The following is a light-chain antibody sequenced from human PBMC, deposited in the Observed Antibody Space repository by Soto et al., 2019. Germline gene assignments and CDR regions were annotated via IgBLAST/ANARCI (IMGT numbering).Light chain of an antibody. CDR1: QSVSSN. CDR3: QQYKDWART. V-gene: IGKV3-15*01. J-gene: IGKJ1*01. CDR2: GAS. Sequence: VMTQCTATLSVSPGERATLSCRASQSVSSNLAWYQQKPGQAPRLLIYGASTRATGIPARFSGSGSGTEFTLTISSLQSEDFAVYYCQQYKDWARTFGQGTKVDIK.